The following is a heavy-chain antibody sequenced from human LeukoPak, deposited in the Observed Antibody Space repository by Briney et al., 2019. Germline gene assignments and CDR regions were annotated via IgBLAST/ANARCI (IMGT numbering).Heavy chain of an antibody. J-gene: IGHJ4*02. CDR2: INTSGST. V-gene: IGHV4-4*07. Sequence: SETLSLTCTVSSGSISSYYWSWIRQPAGKGLEWIGRINTSGSTNYNPSLKSRGTLSVDTSKNQFSLRLSSVTAADTAVYYCAREGIIATTQFDYWGQGTLVTVSS. CDR3: AREGIIATTQFDY. CDR1: SGSISSYY. D-gene: IGHD2-15*01.